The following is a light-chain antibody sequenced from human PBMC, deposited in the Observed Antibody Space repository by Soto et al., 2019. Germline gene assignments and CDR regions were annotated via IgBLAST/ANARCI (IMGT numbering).Light chain of an antibody. V-gene: IGKV1-6*02. J-gene: IGKJ4*01. CDR1: QGISSD. CDR2: AAS. CDR3: LQEYRYPLT. Sequence: AIQMTQSPSSLSASVGDRVTVTCRASQGISSDLGWFQQKPGKAPKLLIYAASSLQSGVPSRFSGRGSGTYFTLTISGLQVEDSATYYCLQEYRYPLTFGGGTKVDIK.